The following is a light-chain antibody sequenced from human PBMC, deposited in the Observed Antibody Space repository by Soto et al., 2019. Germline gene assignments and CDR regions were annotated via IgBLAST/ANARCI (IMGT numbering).Light chain of an antibody. CDR2: GAS. CDR3: QQYNNWWT. Sequence: EIVMTQSPATLSVSPGEGATLSCRASQSVNNNLAWYQQKPGQAPRLLISGASTRATGIPARFSGSGSETEFTLTISSLQSEDLAVYYCQQYNNWWTFGQGTKVEIK. CDR1: QSVNNN. V-gene: IGKV3-15*01. J-gene: IGKJ1*01.